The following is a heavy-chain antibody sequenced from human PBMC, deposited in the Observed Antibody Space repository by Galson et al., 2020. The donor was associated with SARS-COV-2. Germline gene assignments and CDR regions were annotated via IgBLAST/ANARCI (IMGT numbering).Heavy chain of an antibody. CDR1: GFIFSTYD. CDR3: ARVTGYYGALGV. D-gene: IGHD3-9*01. CDR2: ISDTGETI. Sequence: GGSPRLSCEASGFIFSTYDVNWVRQAPGKRLEWVAHISDTGETIYHADSVKGRFSISSDSAENSLFLQMDRLRVEDTAIYYCARVTGYYGALGVGGQGTTVTVSS. V-gene: IGHV3-48*03. J-gene: IGHJ6*02.